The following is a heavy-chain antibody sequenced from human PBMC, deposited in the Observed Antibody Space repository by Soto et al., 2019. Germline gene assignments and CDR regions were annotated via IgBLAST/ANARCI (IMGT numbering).Heavy chain of an antibody. CDR2: ISGSGSST. CDR3: AIAAFGDSPFFDY. CDR1: GFTFNNYA. Sequence: PGGSLRLSCAASGFTFNNYAMSWVRQAPGKGLEWVSAISGSGSSTYYAHSVKGRFTISRDNSKNTLYLQLNSLRADDTAVYYCAIAAFGDSPFFDYWGQGTLVTVSS. D-gene: IGHD3-16*01. V-gene: IGHV3-23*01. J-gene: IGHJ4*02.